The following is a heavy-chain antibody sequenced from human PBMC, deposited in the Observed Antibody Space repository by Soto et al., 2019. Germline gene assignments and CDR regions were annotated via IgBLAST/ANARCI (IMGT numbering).Heavy chain of an antibody. CDR2: IYPGDSDT. V-gene: IGHV5-51*01. Sequence: GESLKISCKGSGYSFTSYWIGWVRQMPGKGLEWMGIIYPGDSDTRYSPSFQGQVTISADKSISTAYLQWSSLKASDTAMYYCARVDRGFWSGYYRKLYYYYGMDVWGQGTTVTVSS. CDR1: GYSFTSYW. D-gene: IGHD3-3*01. J-gene: IGHJ6*02. CDR3: ARVDRGFWSGYYRKLYYYYGMDV.